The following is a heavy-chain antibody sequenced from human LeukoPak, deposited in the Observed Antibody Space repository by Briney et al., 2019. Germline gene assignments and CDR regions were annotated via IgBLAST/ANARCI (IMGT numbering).Heavy chain of an antibody. V-gene: IGHV3-23*01. D-gene: IGHD4-23*01. CDR1: GFTFGDYG. CDR2: ISASGTGT. Sequence: GGSLRLSCRASGFTFGDYGMSWVRQAPGKGLEWVSAISASGTGTYYADSVKDRFTISRDNSKNTLHLQMNSLRAEDTAVYYCAVGGNSFDYWGQGTLVTVSS. CDR3: AVGGNSFDY. J-gene: IGHJ4*02.